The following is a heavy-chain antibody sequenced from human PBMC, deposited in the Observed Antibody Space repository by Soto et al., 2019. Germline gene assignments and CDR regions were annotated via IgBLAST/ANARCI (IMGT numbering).Heavy chain of an antibody. CDR1: GFTFSSYG. V-gene: IGHV3-30*18. CDR3: AKDVVVGATTGLGDYYYYYGMDV. D-gene: IGHD1-26*01. CDR2: ISYDGNNT. J-gene: IGHJ6*02. Sequence: GGSLRLSCAASGFTFSSYGMHWVRQAPGKWLEWVAVISYDGNNTYYADSVKCRFTISRDNAKTTLYLQMNSLRAENTVVYYCAKDVVVGATTGLGDYYYYYGMDVWGQGTTVTVSS.